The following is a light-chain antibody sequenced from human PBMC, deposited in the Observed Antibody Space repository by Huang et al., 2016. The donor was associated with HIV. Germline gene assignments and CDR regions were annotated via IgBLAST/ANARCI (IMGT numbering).Light chain of an antibody. CDR2: KAS. V-gene: IGKV1-5*03. J-gene: IGKJ1*01. CDR1: QTISNW. Sequence: DIQMTQSASTLSASVGDRVTITCRASQTISNWLAWYQQKPGKAPNLLIYKASTLESGVPSRFSGSGSGTEFILTISSLQPDDFATYYCHHYNSYSGAFGQGTKVEIK. CDR3: HHYNSYSGA.